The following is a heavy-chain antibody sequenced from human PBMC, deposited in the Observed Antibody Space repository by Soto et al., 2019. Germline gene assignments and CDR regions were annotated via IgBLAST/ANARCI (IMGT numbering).Heavy chain of an antibody. Sequence: GGSLRLSCSASGFTFSNSAMHWVRQAPGKGLDYFSAISSSGGSTYYADSVKGRFTISRDNSKNTLYLQMSSLRVEDTAVYYCVKGYSSSWYVWFDYWGQGTLVTVSS. J-gene: IGHJ4*02. CDR1: GFTFSNSA. D-gene: IGHD6-13*01. CDR2: ISSSGGST. V-gene: IGHV3-64D*06. CDR3: VKGYSSSWYVWFDY.